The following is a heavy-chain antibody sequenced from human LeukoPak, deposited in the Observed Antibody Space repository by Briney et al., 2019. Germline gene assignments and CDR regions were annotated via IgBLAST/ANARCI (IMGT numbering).Heavy chain of an antibody. J-gene: IGHJ5*02. CDR1: GYTFTGYY. Sequence: ASVKVSCKASGYTFTGYYMHWVRQAPGQGLEWMGLINPTGGSTGYAQKFQGRVTMTRDMSTSTDYMELSSLRSEDTAIYYCARDNSVGDNAWWFDPWGQGTLVTVS. CDR3: ARDNSVGDNAWWFDP. CDR2: INPTGGST. D-gene: IGHD1-26*01. V-gene: IGHV1-46*01.